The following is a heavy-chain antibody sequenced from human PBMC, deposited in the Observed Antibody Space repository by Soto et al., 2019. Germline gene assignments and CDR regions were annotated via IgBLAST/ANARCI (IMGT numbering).Heavy chain of an antibody. CDR2: ISGSGGST. J-gene: IGHJ4*02. CDR1: GFTFSSYA. D-gene: IGHD5-12*01. CDR3: AKDGRGYSGYAWGGTAILDDY. Sequence: EVQLLESGGGLVQPGGSLRLSCAASGFTFSSYAMSWVRQAPGKGLEWVSAISGSGGSTYYADSVKGRFTISRDNSKNTLYLQMNSLRAEDTAVYYCAKDGRGYSGYAWGGTAILDDYWGQGTLVTVSS. V-gene: IGHV3-23*01.